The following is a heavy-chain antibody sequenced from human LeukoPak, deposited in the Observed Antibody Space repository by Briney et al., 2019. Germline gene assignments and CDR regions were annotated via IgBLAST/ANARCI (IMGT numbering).Heavy chain of an antibody. CDR2: IYYSGST. Sequence: SETLSLTCTVSGGSISTSYWSWIRQPPGKGLEWIGYIYYSGSTNYNPSLKSRVTISVDTSKNQFSLKLSSVTAADAAVYYCARGPQYCSDGSCYSYAFDIWGQGTMVTVSS. D-gene: IGHD2-15*01. J-gene: IGHJ3*02. CDR3: ARGPQYCSDGSCYSYAFDI. V-gene: IGHV4-59*01. CDR1: GGSISTSY.